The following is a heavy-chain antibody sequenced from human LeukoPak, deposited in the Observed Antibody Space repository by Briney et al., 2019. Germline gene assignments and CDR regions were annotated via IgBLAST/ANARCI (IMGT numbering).Heavy chain of an antibody. CDR1: GGSISSYY. J-gene: IGHJ4*02. CDR2: IYYSGSN. CDR3: ARGRGYSGYVSLDY. D-gene: IGHD5-12*01. Sequence: PSETLSLTCTVSGGSISSYYWSWLRQPPGKGLEGIGYIYYSGSNNYNPPLKSRVTISVDTSKNQFSLKLSSVTAADTGVYYCARGRGYSGYVSLDYWGQGTLVTVSS. V-gene: IGHV4-59*01.